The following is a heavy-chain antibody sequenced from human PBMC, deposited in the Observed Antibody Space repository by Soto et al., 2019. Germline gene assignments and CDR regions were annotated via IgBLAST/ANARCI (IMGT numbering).Heavy chain of an antibody. CDR1: GFTFSSYA. V-gene: IGHV3-30-3*01. J-gene: IGHJ6*02. CDR3: ARARGGYSYGSDYYYGMDV. Sequence: PWGSLILSGAASGFTFSSYAMHWVRQAPGKGLEWVAVISYDGSNKYYADSVKGRFTISRDNSKNTLYLQMNSLRAEDTAVYYCARARGGYSYGSDYYYGMDVWGQGTTVTVSS. D-gene: IGHD5-18*01. CDR2: ISYDGSNK.